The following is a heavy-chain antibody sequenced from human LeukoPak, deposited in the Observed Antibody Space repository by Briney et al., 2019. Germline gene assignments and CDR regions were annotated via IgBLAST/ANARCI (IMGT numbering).Heavy chain of an antibody. CDR2: ITGSDGTT. D-gene: IGHD3-9*01. Sequence: PGTSLRLSCAASGFTFSNYAMSWVRQAPGKGLEWVSAITGSDGTTYYADSVKGRFTISRDNSKNTLYLQMNSLRVEDTAVYYCARWGDYDILTGYYVSDYWGQGTLVTVSS. V-gene: IGHV3-23*01. CDR1: GFTFSNYA. J-gene: IGHJ4*02. CDR3: ARWGDYDILTGYYVSDY.